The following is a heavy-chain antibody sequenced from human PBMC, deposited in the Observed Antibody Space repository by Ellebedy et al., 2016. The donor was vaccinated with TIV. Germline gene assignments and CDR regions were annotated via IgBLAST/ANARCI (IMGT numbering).Heavy chain of an antibody. CDR1: GFTFSSYT. Sequence: GGSLRLXCAGSGFTFSSYTMNWVRQAPGRGPEWVSTITANALTTWYADSVKGRFTISRDNSRSTVSLQMNSLRAEDTAPYYCVRDRNYPNDVFDLWGQGTVVTVSS. CDR3: VRDRNYPNDVFDL. V-gene: IGHV3-23*01. D-gene: IGHD5-24*01. CDR2: ITANALTT. J-gene: IGHJ3*01.